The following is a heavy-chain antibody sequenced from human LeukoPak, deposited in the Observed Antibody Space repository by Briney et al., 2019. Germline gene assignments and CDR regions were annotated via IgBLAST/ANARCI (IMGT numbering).Heavy chain of an antibody. V-gene: IGHV3-7*01. CDR3: ARGSAQIHSYYYGSGSYYYMDV. Sequence: GGSLRLSCAASGLTFSIHWMNWVRQAPGKGLECVANINQDGSDKYYVDSVKGRFTISRDNTKNSLYLQMNSLRAEDTAVYYCARGSAQIHSYYYGSGSYYYMDVWGKGTTVTISS. D-gene: IGHD3-10*01. J-gene: IGHJ6*03. CDR1: GLTFSIHW. CDR2: INQDGSDK.